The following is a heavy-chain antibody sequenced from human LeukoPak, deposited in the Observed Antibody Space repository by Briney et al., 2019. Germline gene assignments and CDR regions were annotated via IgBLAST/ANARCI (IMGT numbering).Heavy chain of an antibody. J-gene: IGHJ6*03. V-gene: IGHV1-8*03. CDR2: MNPNSANT. Sequence: EASVKVSCKASGYTFTSYDINWVRQATGQGREWMGWMNPNSANTGYAQKFQGRVTLTRNTSITTAYMELSSLRSEDTAVYYCARVYNPLVYYMDVWGKGTTVTVSS. CDR1: GYTFTSYD. D-gene: IGHD1-1*01. CDR3: ARVYNPLVYYMDV.